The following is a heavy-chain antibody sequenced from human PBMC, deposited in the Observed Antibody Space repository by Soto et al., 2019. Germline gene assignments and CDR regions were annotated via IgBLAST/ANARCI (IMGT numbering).Heavy chain of an antibody. Sequence: QVQLQESGPGLVKPSETLSLTCTASSGSISSNYWSWIRQPPGKGLEWIGYISSSGSTSYNASLQRRGSISVDTSRSQISLRLTSVTAADTAVFYCATVRRARHRTFCFGPWGRGTLVTVSS. CDR3: ATVRRARHRTFCFGP. J-gene: IGHJ5*02. V-gene: IGHV4-59*01. CDR2: ISSSGST. D-gene: IGHD2-8*01. CDR1: SGSISSNY.